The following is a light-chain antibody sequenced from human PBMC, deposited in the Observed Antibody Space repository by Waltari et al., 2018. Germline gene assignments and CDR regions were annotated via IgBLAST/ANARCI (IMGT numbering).Light chain of an antibody. Sequence: DIQMTQSPSTLSASVGDRVTITCRASQSISSWLAWYQQKPGKAPNLLIFKVSNLESGVPSRFSGSGSGTEFTLIISSLQHDDFATYYCQQYYSYPWTFGQGTKVEIK. CDR1: QSISSW. V-gene: IGKV1-5*03. CDR3: QQYYSYPWT. CDR2: KVS. J-gene: IGKJ1*01.